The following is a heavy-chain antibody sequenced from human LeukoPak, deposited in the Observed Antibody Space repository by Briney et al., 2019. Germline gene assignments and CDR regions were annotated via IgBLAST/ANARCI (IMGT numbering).Heavy chain of an antibody. J-gene: IGHJ4*02. Sequence: SETLSLTCTVSGGSISSSSYYWGWIRQPPGKGLEWIGSIYYSGSTYYNPSLKSRVTISVDTSKNQFSLKLSSVTAADTAVYYCARLLSGWYSGYWGQGTLVTVSS. CDR2: IYYSGST. V-gene: IGHV4-39*01. CDR3: ARLLSGWYSGY. D-gene: IGHD6-19*01. CDR1: GGSISSSSYY.